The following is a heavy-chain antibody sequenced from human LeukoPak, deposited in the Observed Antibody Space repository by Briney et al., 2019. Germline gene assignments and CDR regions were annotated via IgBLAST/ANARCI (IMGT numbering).Heavy chain of an antibody. CDR2: IYYSGST. V-gene: IGHV4-61*01. CDR3: ARGFHSYDAFDI. D-gene: IGHD5-18*01. Sequence: SETLSLTCTVSGGSISSSSYYWSWIRQPPGKGLEWIGYIYYSGSTNYNPSLKSRVTISVDTSKNQFSLKLSSVTAADTAVYYCARGFHSYDAFDIWGQGTMVTVSS. J-gene: IGHJ3*02. CDR1: GGSISSSSYY.